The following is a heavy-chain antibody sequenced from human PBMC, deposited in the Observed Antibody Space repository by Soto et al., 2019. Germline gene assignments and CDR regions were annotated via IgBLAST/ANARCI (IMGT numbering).Heavy chain of an antibody. V-gene: IGHV1-24*01. D-gene: IGHD6-19*01. CDR2: FDPEDGET. CDR1: GYTLTELS. Sequence: ASVKVSCKVSGYTLTELSMHWVRQAPGKGLEWMGGFDPEDGETIYAQKFQGRVTMTEDTSTDTAYMELSSLRSEDTAVYYCATLKDGLGVFDPWGQGTLVTVSS. CDR3: ATLKDGLGVFDP. J-gene: IGHJ5*02.